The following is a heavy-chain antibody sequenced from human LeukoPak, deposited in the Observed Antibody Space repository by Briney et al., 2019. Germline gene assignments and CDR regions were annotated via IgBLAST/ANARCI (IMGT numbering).Heavy chain of an antibody. CDR1: GGTFSSYA. D-gene: IGHD2-15*01. CDR3: ARDLYNGKYCSGGSCYPKSTQGYAY. CDR2: IIPIFGTA. Sequence: ASVKVSCKASGGTFSSYAISWVRQAPGQGLDWMGGIIPIFGTANYAQKFQGRVTITADESTSTAYMEVRSLRSEDTAVYYCARDLYNGKYCSGGSCYPKSTQGYAYWGQGTLVTVSS. V-gene: IGHV1-69*13. J-gene: IGHJ4*02.